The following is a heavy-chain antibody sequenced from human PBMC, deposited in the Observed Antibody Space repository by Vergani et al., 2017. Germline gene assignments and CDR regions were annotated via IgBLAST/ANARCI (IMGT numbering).Heavy chain of an antibody. CDR1: GGTFSSYA. Sequence: QVQLVQSGAEVKKPGSSVKVSCKASGGTFSSYAISWVRQAPGQGLEWMGGIIPIFGTANYAQKFQGRVTITADESTSTAYMELSSLRSEDTAVYYCARDGAYGDYLPDALDIWGQGAMVTVSS. CDR3: ARDGAYGDYLPDALDI. V-gene: IGHV1-69*01. J-gene: IGHJ3*02. CDR2: IIPIFGTA. D-gene: IGHD4-17*01.